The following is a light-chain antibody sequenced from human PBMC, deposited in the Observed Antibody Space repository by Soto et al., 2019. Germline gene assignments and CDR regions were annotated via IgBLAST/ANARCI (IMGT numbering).Light chain of an antibody. V-gene: IGKV3-15*01. CDR3: HQYNSWPPGT. Sequence: MTQSPSTLSASVGDRVTITFRASQSISRSLAWYQQKPGQAPRLLISGASTRATGIPARFSGSGSGTEFTLTISSLQSEDFALYYCHQYNSWPPGTFGQGTKVDIK. CDR2: GAS. CDR1: QSISRS. J-gene: IGKJ2*01.